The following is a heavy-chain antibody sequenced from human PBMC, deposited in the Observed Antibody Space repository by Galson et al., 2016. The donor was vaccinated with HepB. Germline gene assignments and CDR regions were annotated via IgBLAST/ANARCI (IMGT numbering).Heavy chain of an antibody. Sequence: WVRQPPGKGLEWIGSIYYSGSTYYNPSLKSRVTISVDTSKNQFSLKLTSVTAADTAVYYCARGHSYVWEFDYRGQGTLVTVSS. CDR3: ARGHSYVWEFDY. J-gene: IGHJ4*02. CDR2: IYYSGST. D-gene: IGHD3-16*01. V-gene: IGHV4-39*01.